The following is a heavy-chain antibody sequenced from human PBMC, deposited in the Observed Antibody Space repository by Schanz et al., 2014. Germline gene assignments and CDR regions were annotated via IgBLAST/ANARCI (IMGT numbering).Heavy chain of an antibody. CDR1: GFSVGNKY. CDR3: AKYRGYYRVSGSYRELEY. J-gene: IGHJ4*02. CDR2: ISGGGGTT. Sequence: EVQLVESGGGLVQPGGSLRLSCAASGFSVGNKYMNWVRQAPGKGLEWVSAISGGGGTTYYADSVKGRFTISRDNSKNTLYLQMNSLRPEDTAVYYCAKYRGYYRVSGSYRELEYWGQGTLVTVSS. V-gene: IGHV3-23*04. D-gene: IGHD3-10*01.